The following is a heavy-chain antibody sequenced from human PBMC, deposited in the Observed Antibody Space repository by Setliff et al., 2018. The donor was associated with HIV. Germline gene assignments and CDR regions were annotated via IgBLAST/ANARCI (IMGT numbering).Heavy chain of an antibody. J-gene: IGHJ6*03. CDR1: GGSISSSSYY. Sequence: SETLSLTCTVSGGSISSSSYYWDWIRQPPGKGLEWIASLYYSGDTYYNPSLKTRVTISAHTSKNEFSLKLNSVTAADTAVYYCAREIGSRMIPTGRNRYYMDVWGNGTTVTVSS. D-gene: IGHD3-16*01. CDR2: LYYSGDT. CDR3: AREIGSRMIPTGRNRYYMDV. V-gene: IGHV4-39*02.